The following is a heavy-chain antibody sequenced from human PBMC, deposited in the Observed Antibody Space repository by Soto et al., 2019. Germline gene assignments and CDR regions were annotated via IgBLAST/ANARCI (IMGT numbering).Heavy chain of an antibody. V-gene: IGHV4-34*01. CDR3: ARQAGSPEDFAVFDY. J-gene: IGHJ4*02. Sequence: SETLSLTCAVYGGSFSGYYWRWIRQPPGKGLEWIGEINHSGSTNNNPSLESRVTISVDTSKNQFSLKLSSVTAADTAVYYCARQAGSPEDFAVFDYWGQGTLVTV. CDR1: GGSFSGYY. D-gene: IGHD2-2*01. CDR2: INHSGST.